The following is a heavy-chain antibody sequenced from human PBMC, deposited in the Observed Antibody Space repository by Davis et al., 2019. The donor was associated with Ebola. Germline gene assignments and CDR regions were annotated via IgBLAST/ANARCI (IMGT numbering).Heavy chain of an antibody. CDR3: ARRINVVQGVIWWFDP. D-gene: IGHD3-10*01. Sequence: ASVKVSCKASGYTFTDYYMHWVRQAPGQGLEWMGWIHPNNGDTNHAQKFQGRVTMTRDTSISTAYMELSRLTSDDTAVYYCARRINVVQGVIWWFDPWGQGTLVTVSS. CDR2: IHPNNGDT. CDR1: GYTFTDYY. J-gene: IGHJ5*02. V-gene: IGHV1-2*02.